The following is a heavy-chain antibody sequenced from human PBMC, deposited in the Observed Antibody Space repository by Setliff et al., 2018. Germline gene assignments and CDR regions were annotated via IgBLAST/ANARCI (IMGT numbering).Heavy chain of an antibody. V-gene: IGHV4-4*07. J-gene: IGHJ3*02. D-gene: IGHD1-26*01. CDR2: IYTSGST. CDR1: GGSISNYY. CDR3: ARKGISALSGAFDM. Sequence: SETLSLTCTVSGGSISNYYWSWIRQPAGKGLEWIGRIYTSGSTNYNPSLKSRVTMSADTSKNQFSLKLSSVTAADTAVYYCARKGISALSGAFDMWGQGTMVTVSS.